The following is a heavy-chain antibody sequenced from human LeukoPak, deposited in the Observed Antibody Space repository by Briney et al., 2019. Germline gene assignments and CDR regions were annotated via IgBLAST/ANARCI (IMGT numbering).Heavy chain of an antibody. CDR1: GGSISSGSYY. CDR3: AREGADDYSNHGFDY. V-gene: IGHV4-61*02. CDR2: IYTGGST. D-gene: IGHD4-11*01. J-gene: IGHJ4*02. Sequence: SETLSLTCTVSGGSISSGSYYWSWIRQPAGKGLEWIGRIYTGGSTNYNPSLKSRVTISVDTSKNQFSLKLSSVTAADTAVYYCAREGADDYSNHGFDYWGQGTLVTVSS.